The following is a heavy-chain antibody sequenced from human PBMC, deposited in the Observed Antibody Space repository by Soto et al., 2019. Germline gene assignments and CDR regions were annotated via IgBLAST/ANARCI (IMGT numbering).Heavy chain of an antibody. V-gene: IGHV3-7*01. J-gene: IGHJ4*02. CDR1: GFSFEIYW. Sequence: EVHLVESGGGLVQPGGSLRLSCAASGFSFEIYWMGWVRQAPGKGLEWVANINPDGSGEYYLDSVKGRFTISRDNAKNSVYLLMNSLVGDDTAVYYCARENWFFDYWGQGTLVTVSS. D-gene: IGHD3-10*01. CDR3: ARENWFFDY. CDR2: INPDGSGE.